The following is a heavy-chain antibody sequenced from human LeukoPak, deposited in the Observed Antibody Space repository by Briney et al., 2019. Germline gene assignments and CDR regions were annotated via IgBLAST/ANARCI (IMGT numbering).Heavy chain of an antibody. CDR1: GFTFSNAW. D-gene: IGHD1-26*01. CDR3: TTVVGATPDAFDI. V-gene: IGHV3-15*01. Sequence: GGSLRLSCAASGFTFSNAWMSWVRQAPGKGLEWVGRIKSKTDGGTTDYAAPVKGRFTISRDDSKNTLYLQMNSLKTEDTAVYYCTTVVGATPDAFDIWGQGTMVTVSS. J-gene: IGHJ3*02. CDR2: IKSKTDGGTT.